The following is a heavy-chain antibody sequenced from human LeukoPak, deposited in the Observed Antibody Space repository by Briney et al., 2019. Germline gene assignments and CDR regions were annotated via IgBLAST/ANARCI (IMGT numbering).Heavy chain of an antibody. CDR3: AKDRWARGDQVATADSVHY. Sequence: GGSLRLSCVASGFPFRSYALAWVRLAAGKGLECVSVISDESETTCSDSVKGRFTISRDNSKNTIFLQMESLRVEDTAVYYCAKDRWARGDQVATADSVHYWGQGTLVTVSS. CDR2: ISDESETT. J-gene: IGHJ4*02. D-gene: IGHD5-12*01. V-gene: IGHV3-23*01. CDR1: GFPFRSYA.